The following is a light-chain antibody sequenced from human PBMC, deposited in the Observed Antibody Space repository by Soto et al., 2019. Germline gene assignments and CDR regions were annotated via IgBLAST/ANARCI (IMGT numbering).Light chain of an antibody. CDR1: QSVSSSY. CDR3: QQYDSSPMT. Sequence: EIVLTQSPGTLSLSPGERATLSCRASQSVSSSYLAWYQQKPGQAPRLLIYGAYSRATGIPGRFSGSGSGTDFTPIIRRLEPEDFAGYYCQQYDSSPMTSGQGTNVEIK. J-gene: IGKJ1*01. V-gene: IGKV3-20*01. CDR2: GAY.